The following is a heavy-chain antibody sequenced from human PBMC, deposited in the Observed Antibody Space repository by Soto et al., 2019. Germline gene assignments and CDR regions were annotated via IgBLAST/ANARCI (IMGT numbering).Heavy chain of an antibody. CDR3: ARDGLRWSGAFDI. CDR1: GGSSSSYY. CDR2: IYYSGST. D-gene: IGHD4-17*01. Sequence: PSETLSLTCTVSGGSSSSYYWSWIRQPPGKGLEWIGYIYYSGSTNYNPSLKSRVTISVDTSKNQFSLKLSSVPAADTAVYYCARDGLRWSGAFDIWGQGTMVTVSS. V-gene: IGHV4-59*01. J-gene: IGHJ3*02.